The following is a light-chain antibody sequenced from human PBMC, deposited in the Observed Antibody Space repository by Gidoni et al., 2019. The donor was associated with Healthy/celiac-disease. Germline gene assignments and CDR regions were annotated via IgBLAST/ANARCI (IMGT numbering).Light chain of an antibody. J-gene: IGKJ2*01. CDR3: QQYYSTPLYT. CDR2: WAS. V-gene: IGKV4-1*01. Sequence: DIVMTQSPDSLAVSLGERATINCKSSQSVLYSSNNKNYLAWYQQKPGQPPKLLMYWASTRESGVPDRFSGSGSGTDFTLTISSLQAEDVAVYCCQQYYSTPLYTFGQGTKLEIK. CDR1: QSVLYSSNNKNY.